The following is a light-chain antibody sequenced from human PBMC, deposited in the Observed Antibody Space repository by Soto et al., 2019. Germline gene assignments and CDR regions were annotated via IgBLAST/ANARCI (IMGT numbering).Light chain of an antibody. Sequence: QSALTQPASVSGSPGQWITISCTGTSSDVGGYNYVSWYQHHPGKAPKLMIYDVTNRPSGVSNRFSASKSGNTASLTISGLQAEDESDYYCSSYTSSRTLVFGGGTKLTVL. CDR1: SSDVGGYNY. V-gene: IGLV2-14*03. J-gene: IGLJ2*01. CDR3: SSYTSSRTLV. CDR2: DVT.